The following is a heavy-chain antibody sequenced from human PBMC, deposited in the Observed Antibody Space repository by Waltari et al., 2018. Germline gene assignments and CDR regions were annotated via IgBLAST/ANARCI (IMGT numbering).Heavy chain of an antibody. D-gene: IGHD3-16*01. CDR2: VKYDGTET. J-gene: IGHJ4*02. Sequence: EVQLVESGGGLVKPGGSLRLSCIASGFPLSGYWMHWVRQAPGKGLVWVSRVKYDGTETTYADSVKGRFTSSRDNARNTLYLQMNSLRAEDTAVYYCARSDYTDFWGLGTLVTVSS. CDR1: GFPLSGYW. V-gene: IGHV3-74*01. CDR3: ARSDYTDF.